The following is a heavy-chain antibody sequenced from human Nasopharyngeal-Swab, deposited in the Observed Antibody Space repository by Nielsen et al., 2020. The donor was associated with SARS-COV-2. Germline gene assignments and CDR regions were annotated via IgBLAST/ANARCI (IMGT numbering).Heavy chain of an antibody. CDR3: ARDLGYGDYGGGFDY. Sequence: WVRQAPGQGPEWMGIINPSGGRTSYAQKFQGRVTMTRDTSTSTVYMELSSLRSEDTAVYYCARDLGYGDYGGGFDYWGQGTLVTVFS. J-gene: IGHJ4*02. D-gene: IGHD4-17*01. CDR2: INPSGGRT. V-gene: IGHV1-46*01.